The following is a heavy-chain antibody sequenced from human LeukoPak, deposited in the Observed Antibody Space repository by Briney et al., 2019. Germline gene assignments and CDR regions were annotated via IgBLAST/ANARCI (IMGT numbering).Heavy chain of an antibody. CDR1: GYTFTSYY. J-gene: IGHJ6*02. Sequence: ASVKVSCKASGYTFTSYYMHWVRQAPGEGLEWMGIINPSGGSTSYAQKFQGRVTMTRDTSTSTVYMELSSLRSEDTAVYYCAREMATITRGMDVWGQGTTVTVSS. D-gene: IGHD5-24*01. CDR3: AREMATITRGMDV. CDR2: INPSGGST. V-gene: IGHV1-46*01.